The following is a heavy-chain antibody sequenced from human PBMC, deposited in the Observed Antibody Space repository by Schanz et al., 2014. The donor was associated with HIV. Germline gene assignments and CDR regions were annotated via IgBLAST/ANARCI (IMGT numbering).Heavy chain of an antibody. CDR3: ARESGSGSYSCPDY. V-gene: IGHV4-31*03. CDR2: ICHSGTT. J-gene: IGHJ4*02. Sequence: QVQLQESGPGLVKPSQTLSLTCTVSGGSISRGGHFWSWIRQHPGKGLEWIGYICHSGTTYYNPSLKSRLTISVDTSKSQFFLKLNSVTAADTAVYYCARESGSGSYSCPDYWGQGTLVTVSS. D-gene: IGHD3-10*01. CDR1: GGSISRGGHF.